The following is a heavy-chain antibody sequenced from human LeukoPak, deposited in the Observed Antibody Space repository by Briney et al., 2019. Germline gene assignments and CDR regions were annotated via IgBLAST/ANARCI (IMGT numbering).Heavy chain of an antibody. D-gene: IGHD3-22*01. CDR2: ISGNGDNT. Sequence: GGSLRLSCAASGFTFSNYGMSWVRQAPGKGLEWVSGISGNGDNTYYADSVKGRSSISRDNSKNTLYLQMDSLRAEDTAVYHCAKTNGYYDYWGRGTLVTVSS. CDR3: AKTNGYYDY. V-gene: IGHV3-23*01. CDR1: GFTFSNYG. J-gene: IGHJ4*02.